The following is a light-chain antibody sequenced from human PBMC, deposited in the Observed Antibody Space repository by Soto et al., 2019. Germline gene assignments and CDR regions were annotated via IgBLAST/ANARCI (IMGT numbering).Light chain of an antibody. CDR2: GSS. V-gene: IGKV3-20*01. CDR1: QTVTGNY. Sequence: EIVLTQYPGTLSLSPGERATLSCRASQTVTGNYLAWYQQKPGQSPRLLIYGSSDRATGIPDRFSGSGSGTDFTLPISRVDPEDFAVNFCQRYGSSPPYTFGQGTRLEIK. J-gene: IGKJ2*01. CDR3: QRYGSSPPYT.